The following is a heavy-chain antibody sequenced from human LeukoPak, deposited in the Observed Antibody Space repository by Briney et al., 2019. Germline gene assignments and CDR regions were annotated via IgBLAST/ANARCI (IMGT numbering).Heavy chain of an antibody. CDR1: GYTFTGYY. Sequence: ASVKVSCKTSGYTFTGYYMHWVRQAPGQGLEWMGWIDPDSGGTNYAQKFQGRVTMTRDTSISIAYMELSSLISDDTAVYYCATIAAAGSDFDYWGQGTLVTVSS. D-gene: IGHD6-13*01. CDR3: ATIAAAGSDFDY. J-gene: IGHJ4*02. V-gene: IGHV1-2*02. CDR2: IDPDSGGT.